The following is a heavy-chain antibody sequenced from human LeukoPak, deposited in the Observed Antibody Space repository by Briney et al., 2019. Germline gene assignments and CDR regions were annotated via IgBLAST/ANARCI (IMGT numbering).Heavy chain of an antibody. J-gene: IGHJ4*02. CDR2: ITWDGGNI. CDR1: GFTFGDCT. V-gene: IGHV3-9*03. D-gene: IGHD3-3*01. CDR3: AKGYTFHGVAHDSGCFDY. Sequence: PGRSLRLSCVTSGFTFGDCTMHWVRQVPGKGLEWLSGITWDGGNIAYADSVKGRFTISRDNAKSSLYLQMNSLRNEDMAFYFCAKGYTFHGVAHDSGCFDYWGQGTLVTVSS.